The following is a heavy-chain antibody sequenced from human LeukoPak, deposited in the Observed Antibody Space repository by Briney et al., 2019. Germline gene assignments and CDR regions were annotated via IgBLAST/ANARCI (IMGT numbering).Heavy chain of an antibody. J-gene: IGHJ6*02. D-gene: IGHD1-26*01. Sequence: GGSLRLSCAASGFTFSSYAMSWVRQAPGKGLEWVSAISGSGGSTYYADSVKGRFTISRDNSKNTLYLQMNSLRAEDTAVYYCAKDRRFESYSTYYYGMDVWGQGTTVTVSS. CDR2: ISGSGGST. CDR1: GFTFSSYA. V-gene: IGHV3-23*01. CDR3: AKDRRFESYSTYYYGMDV.